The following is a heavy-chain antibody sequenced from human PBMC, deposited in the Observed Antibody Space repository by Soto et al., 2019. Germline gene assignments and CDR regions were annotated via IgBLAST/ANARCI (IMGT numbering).Heavy chain of an antibody. CDR2: IIPIFGTA. D-gene: IGHD3-10*01. CDR1: GGTFSSYA. Sequence: SVKVSCKASGGTFSSYAISWVRQAPGQGLEWMGGIIPIFGTANYAQKFQGRVTITADESTSTAYMELSSLRSEDTAVYYCAREKLYYYGSGSYLVPTYFDYWG. V-gene: IGHV1-69*13. J-gene: IGHJ4*01. CDR3: AREKLYYYGSGSYLVPTYFDY.